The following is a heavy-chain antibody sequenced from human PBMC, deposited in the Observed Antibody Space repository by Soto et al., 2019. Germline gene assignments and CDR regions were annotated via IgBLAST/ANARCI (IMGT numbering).Heavy chain of an antibody. CDR1: GFTFSSYA. CDR3: AKGGDWAYWYFDL. CDR2: ISGSGGST. V-gene: IGHV3-23*01. Sequence: GGSLRLSCAASGFTFSSYAMNWVRQAPGKGLEWVSAISGSGGSTYYADSVKGRFTISRDNSKNTLYLQMNSLRAEDTAVYSGAKGGDWAYWYFDLWGRGTLVTVSS. D-gene: IGHD3-9*01. J-gene: IGHJ2*01.